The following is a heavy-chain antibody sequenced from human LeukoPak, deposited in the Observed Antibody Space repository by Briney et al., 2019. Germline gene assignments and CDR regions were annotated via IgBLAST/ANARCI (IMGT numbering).Heavy chain of an antibody. CDR3: LAWASPTPY. CDR1: GFTFSSYS. V-gene: IGHV3-48*04. Sequence: PGGSLRLSCAVSGFTFSSYSMNWVRQAPGKGLEWVSFIIGSGDLIYYADSVKGRFSVSRDNGQNTGYLQMNSLRVDDTGAYFCLAWASPTPYWGPGTPVAVSS. CDR2: IIGSGDLI. D-gene: IGHD1-26*01. J-gene: IGHJ1*01.